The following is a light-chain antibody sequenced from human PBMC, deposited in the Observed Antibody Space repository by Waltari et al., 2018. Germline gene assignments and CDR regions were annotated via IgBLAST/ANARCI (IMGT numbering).Light chain of an antibody. V-gene: IGKV1-5*03. CDR3: LQYDSYPWT. J-gene: IGKJ1*01. Sequence: DIQMTQSPSTLSASVGDRVTITCRASRSCGWLAWYQQKLGRAPKLLIYKTSNLESGVPSRFSGSASETEFTLTISSLQPDDFATYYCLQYDSYPWTFGQGTKVEIK. CDR2: KTS. CDR1: RSCGW.